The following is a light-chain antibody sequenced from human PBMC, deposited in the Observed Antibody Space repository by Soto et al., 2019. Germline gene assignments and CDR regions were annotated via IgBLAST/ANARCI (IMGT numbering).Light chain of an antibody. CDR1: RSDVGGFNF. J-gene: IGLJ1*01. Sequence: ALTQPASVSGSPGQSITISCTGTRSDVGGFNFVSWYQQHPGKAPKVIIYDVSDRPSGVSNRFSGSKSGNTASLTISGLQAEDEADYYCSSYTSISTYVFGTGTKVTVL. V-gene: IGLV2-14*01. CDR3: SSYTSISTYV. CDR2: DVS.